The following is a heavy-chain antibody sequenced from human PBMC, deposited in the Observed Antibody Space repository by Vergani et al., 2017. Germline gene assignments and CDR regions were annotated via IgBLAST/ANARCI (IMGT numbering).Heavy chain of an antibody. CDR1: GGSFSSSSYY. Sequence: QLQLQESGPGLVKPSETLSLTCTVSGGSFSSSSYYWGWIRQPPGKGLEWIGSIYYSGSTYYNPSLKSRVTISVDTSKNQFSLKLSSVTAADTAVYYCTLADKWERPFDYWGQGTLVTVSS. CDR3: TLADKWERPFDY. J-gene: IGHJ4*02. V-gene: IGHV4-39*01. CDR2: IYYSGST. D-gene: IGHD1-26*01.